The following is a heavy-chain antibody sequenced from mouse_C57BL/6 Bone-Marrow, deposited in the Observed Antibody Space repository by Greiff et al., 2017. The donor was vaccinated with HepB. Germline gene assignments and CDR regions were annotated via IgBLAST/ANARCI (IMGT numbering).Heavy chain of an antibody. J-gene: IGHJ3*01. Sequence: DVKLQESGPGLVKPSQSLSLTCSVTGYSITSGYYWNWIRQFPGNKLEWMGYISYDGSNNYNPSLKNRISITRDTSKNQFFLKLNSVTTEDTATYYCARAPYYDSFAYWGQGTLVTVSA. CDR2: ISYDGSN. V-gene: IGHV3-6*01. D-gene: IGHD2-4*01. CDR3: ARAPYYDSFAY. CDR1: GYSITSGYY.